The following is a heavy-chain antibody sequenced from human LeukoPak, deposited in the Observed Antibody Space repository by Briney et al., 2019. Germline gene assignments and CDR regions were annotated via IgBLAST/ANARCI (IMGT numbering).Heavy chain of an antibody. CDR2: ISGSGGST. J-gene: IGHJ4*02. V-gene: IGHV3-23*01. CDR3: AKGSRIAVAGNYDY. CDR1: GFTFSSYA. D-gene: IGHD6-19*01. Sequence: GGSLRLSCAASGFTFSSYAMSWVRQAPGKGLEWVSAISGSGGSTYYADSVKGRFTISRDNSKNTLYLQMNSLRAEDTAVYYCAKGSRIAVAGNYDYWGQGTLITVSS.